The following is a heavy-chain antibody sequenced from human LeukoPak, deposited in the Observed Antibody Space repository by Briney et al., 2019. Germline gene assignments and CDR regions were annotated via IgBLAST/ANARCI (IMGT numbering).Heavy chain of an antibody. V-gene: IGHV4-30-4*01. CDR3: ARVAAYSGYDPHYFDY. J-gene: IGHJ4*02. D-gene: IGHD5-12*01. CDR1: GGSISSGDYY. Sequence: SETLSLTCTVSGGSISSGDYYWSWIRQPPGKGLEWIGYIYYSGSTYYNPSLKSRVTMSVDTSKNQFSLKLSSVTAADTAVYYCARVAAYSGYDPHYFDYWGQGTLVTVSS. CDR2: IYYSGST.